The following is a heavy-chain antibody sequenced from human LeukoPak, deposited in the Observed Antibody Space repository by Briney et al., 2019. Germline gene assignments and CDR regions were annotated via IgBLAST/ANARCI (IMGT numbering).Heavy chain of an antibody. CDR1: GFTFSSYG. D-gene: IGHD1-26*01. CDR2: ISFDGSDI. Sequence: PGRSLRLSCAASGFTFSSYGMHWVRQAPGQGLEWVALISFDGSDIYYADSVKGRFTISRDNSKNTLYLQMNSLRAEDTAVYYCAREWDYWGQGTLVTVSS. J-gene: IGHJ4*02. V-gene: IGHV3-30*03. CDR3: AREWDY.